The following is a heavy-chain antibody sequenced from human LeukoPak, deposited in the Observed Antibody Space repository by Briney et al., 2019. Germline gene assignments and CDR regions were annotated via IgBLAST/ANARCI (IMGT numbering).Heavy chain of an antibody. CDR2: IYPGDSDT. Sequence: GESLKISCKGSGYSFTSYWIGWVRQMPGEGLEWMGIIYPGDSDTRYSPSFQGQVTISADKSISTAYLQWSSLKASDTAMYYCARLLGDYSNYVWRHNWFDPWGQGTLVTVSS. V-gene: IGHV5-51*01. D-gene: IGHD4-11*01. CDR3: ARLLGDYSNYVWRHNWFDP. J-gene: IGHJ5*02. CDR1: GYSFTSYW.